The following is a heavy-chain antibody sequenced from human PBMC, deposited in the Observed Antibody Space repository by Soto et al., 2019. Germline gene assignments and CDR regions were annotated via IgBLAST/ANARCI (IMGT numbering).Heavy chain of an antibody. CDR3: ARVGSSSWYNFDY. J-gene: IGHJ4*02. CDR2: ISGSGGST. D-gene: IGHD6-13*01. CDR1: GFTFSTYT. Sequence: GGSLRLSCAASGFTFSTYTMSWVRQAPGKGLEWVSAISGSGGSTYYADSVKGRFTISRDNSKNTLYLQMNSLRAEDTAVYYCARVGSSSWYNFDYWGQGTLVTVSS. V-gene: IGHV3-23*01.